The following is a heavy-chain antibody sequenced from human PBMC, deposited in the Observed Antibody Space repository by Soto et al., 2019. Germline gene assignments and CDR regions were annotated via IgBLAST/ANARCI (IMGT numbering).Heavy chain of an antibody. J-gene: IGHJ5*02. CDR3: ARARLIYGDITENWFDP. V-gene: IGHV4-30-2*01. D-gene: IGHD4-17*01. CDR2: IYHSGST. CDR1: GGSISSGGYS. Sequence: SETLSLTCAVSGGSISSGGYSWSWIRQPPGKGLEWIGYIYHSGSTYYNPSLKSRVTISVDRSKNQFSLKLSSVTAADTAVYYCARARLIYGDITENWFDPWGQGTLVTVSS.